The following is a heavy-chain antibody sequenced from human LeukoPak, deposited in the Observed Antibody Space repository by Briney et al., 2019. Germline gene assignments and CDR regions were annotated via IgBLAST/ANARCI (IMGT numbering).Heavy chain of an antibody. CDR1: GYRFSSYW. V-gene: IGHV5-51*01. CDR2: IYPGDSET. CDR3: ASGEVAGGPAPLDY. Sequence: GESLKISCKGSGYRFSSYWVGWVRQMPGKGLEWMGIIYPGDSETRYSPSFQGQVTISADKSIRTAYLQWTSLKASDTAMYYCASGEVAGGPAPLDYWGQGTLVTVS. J-gene: IGHJ4*02. D-gene: IGHD6-13*01.